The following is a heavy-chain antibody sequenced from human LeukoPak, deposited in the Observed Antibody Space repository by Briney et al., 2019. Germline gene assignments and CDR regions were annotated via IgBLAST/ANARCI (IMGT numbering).Heavy chain of an antibody. Sequence: TGGSLRLSCSASGFTFSSYGMHWVRQAPGKGLVWVAFIRYDGSDKYYAESVKGRFTISRDNSKNTLYLQMNSLRVEDTAVYYCAKPAYAGYYYYMDVWGKGTTVTVSS. J-gene: IGHJ6*03. V-gene: IGHV3-30*02. CDR1: GFTFSSYG. CDR2: IRYDGSDK. CDR3: AKPAYAGYYYYMDV. D-gene: IGHD3-16*01.